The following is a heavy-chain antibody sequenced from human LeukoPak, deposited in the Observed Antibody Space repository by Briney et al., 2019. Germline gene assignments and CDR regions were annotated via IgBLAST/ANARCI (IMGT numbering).Heavy chain of an antibody. J-gene: IGHJ4*02. CDR3: ARVGIAAAVYYFDY. D-gene: IGHD6-13*01. CDR2: IYSGGST. V-gene: IGHV3-53*01. Sequence: PGGSLRLSCAASGFTVSSNYMSWVRQAPGKGLEWVSVIYSGGSTYYADSVKGRFTISRDNSKNTLYLQMNSLRAEDTAVYYCARVGIAAAVYYFDYWGQGTLVTVSS. CDR1: GFTVSSNY.